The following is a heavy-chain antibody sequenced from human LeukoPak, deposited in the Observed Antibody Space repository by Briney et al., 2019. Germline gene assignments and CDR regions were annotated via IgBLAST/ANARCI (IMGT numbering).Heavy chain of an antibody. CDR1: GYSFSNYW. D-gene: IGHD3-22*01. V-gene: IGHV5-51*01. J-gene: IGHJ4*02. CDR2: IYPGDSDT. Sequence: GESLKISCEGSGYSFSNYWLGWVRQMPGKGPEWMGIIYPGDSDTRYSPSFQGQVTISADKSISTAYLQWSSLKASDTAMYYCARVDYYDRSGYFDYWGQGTQVTVSS. CDR3: ARVDYYDRSGYFDY.